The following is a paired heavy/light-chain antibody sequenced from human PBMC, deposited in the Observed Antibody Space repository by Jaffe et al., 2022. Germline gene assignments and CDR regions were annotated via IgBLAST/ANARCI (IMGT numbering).Light chain of an antibody. Sequence: EIVMTQSPATLSVSPGERATLSCRASQSVSSNLAWYQQKPGQAPRLLIYGASTRATGIPARFSGSGSGTEFTLTISSLQSEDFAVYYCQQYNNWPLYTFGQGTKLEIK. V-gene: IGKV3-15*01. CDR3: QQYNNWPLYT. J-gene: IGKJ2*01. CDR1: QSVSSN. CDR2: GAS.
Heavy chain of an antibody. CDR1: GGTFSSYA. V-gene: IGHV1-69*05. CDR3: ARGAESAYYYGSGSYCLAY. CDR2: IIPIFGTA. Sequence: QVQLVQSGAEVKKPGSSVKVSCKASGGTFSSYAISWVRQAPGQGLEWMGGIIPIFGTANYAQKFQGRVTITTDESTSTAYMELSSLRSEDTAVYYCARGAESAYYYGSGSYCLAYWGQGTLVTVSS. J-gene: IGHJ4*02. D-gene: IGHD3-10*01.